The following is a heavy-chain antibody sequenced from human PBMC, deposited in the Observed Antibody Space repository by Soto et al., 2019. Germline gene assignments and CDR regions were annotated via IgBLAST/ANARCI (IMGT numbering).Heavy chain of an antibody. D-gene: IGHD3-16*01. Sequence: PSETLSLTCSVSSGSISGTHWWSWFRQTPGKGLEWIGETYSTGSTNYKSSLKSRLSISVDTSKNQFFLNLTAVTAADTALYFFARRGLTFAGGAPTNWFDPWGPGTLVTVSS. CDR2: TYSTGST. V-gene: IGHV4-4*02. CDR3: ARRGLTFAGGAPTNWFDP. CDR1: SGSISGTHW. J-gene: IGHJ5*02.